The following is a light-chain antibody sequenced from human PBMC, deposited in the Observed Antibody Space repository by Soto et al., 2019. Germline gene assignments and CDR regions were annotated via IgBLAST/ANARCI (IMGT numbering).Light chain of an antibody. CDR3: QQLDSMPIT. Sequence: DIQMTQSPSSVSASVGDRVSITCRASQGIITYLAWYQQKPGEAPKLLISIASILQSGVPSRFSGSGSGTDFVLTISSLQPEDSATYYCQQLDSMPITFGQGTRLEI. J-gene: IGKJ5*01. V-gene: IGKV1-12*01. CDR1: QGIITY. CDR2: IAS.